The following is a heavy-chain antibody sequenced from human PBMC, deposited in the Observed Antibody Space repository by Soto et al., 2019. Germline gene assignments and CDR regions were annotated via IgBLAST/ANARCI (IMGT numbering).Heavy chain of an antibody. Sequence: GGSLRLSCAASGFTFSSYGMHWVRQAPGKGLEWVAVISYDGSNKYYADSVKGRFTISRDNSKNTLYLQMNSLRAEDTAVYYCAKVRSLGYCSSTSCYGGSWYMDYWGQGTLVTVSS. V-gene: IGHV3-30*18. CDR1: GFTFSSYG. J-gene: IGHJ4*02. CDR2: ISYDGSNK. D-gene: IGHD2-2*01. CDR3: AKVRSLGYCSSTSCYGGSWYMDY.